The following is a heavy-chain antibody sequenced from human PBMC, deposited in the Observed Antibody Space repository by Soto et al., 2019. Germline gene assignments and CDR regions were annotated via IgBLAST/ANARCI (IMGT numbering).Heavy chain of an antibody. Sequence: EVQLVESGGGLVQPGGSLRLSCAASGFSLSDYWMHWVRQAPGEGLVWLSRITRDGSSTNYADSVKGRFTISRDNAKNTLYLPVNSLRGEDTAVYYCARGANGYYYFDYWGPGTLVTVSS. V-gene: IGHV3-74*01. J-gene: IGHJ4*02. CDR1: GFSLSDYW. CDR2: ITRDGSST. CDR3: ARGANGYYYFDY. D-gene: IGHD5-18*01.